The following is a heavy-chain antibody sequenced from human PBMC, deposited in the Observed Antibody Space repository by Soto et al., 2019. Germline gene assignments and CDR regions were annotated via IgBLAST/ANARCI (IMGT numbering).Heavy chain of an antibody. CDR2: IYYSGST. Sequence: QVQLQESGPGLVKPSQTLSLTCTVSGGSISSGGYYWSWIRQHPGKGLEWIGYIYYSGSTYYNPYLKSRVTISVDTSKNPFSLKLGSVAAADTAVYYCAKARPLTVAGSTWFDPWGQGTLVTVSS. CDR3: AKARPLTVAGSTWFDP. J-gene: IGHJ5*02. D-gene: IGHD6-19*01. CDR1: GGSISSGGYY. V-gene: IGHV4-31*03.